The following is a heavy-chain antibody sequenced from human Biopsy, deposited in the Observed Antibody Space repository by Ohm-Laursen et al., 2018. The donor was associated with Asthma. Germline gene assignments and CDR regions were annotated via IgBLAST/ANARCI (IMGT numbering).Heavy chain of an antibody. CDR1: GFTFRNFG. CDR2: ISSDVRE. Sequence: SLRLSCAASGFTFRNFGMHWVRQAPGKGLEWVALISSDVREWYADSVEGRFTISRDNSKYTLDLQMNSLRGDDTAVYYCVRWRSGYPDHYSDFWGLGTLVTVSS. V-gene: IGHV3-30*03. D-gene: IGHD2-21*01. J-gene: IGHJ4*02. CDR3: VRWRSGYPDHYSDF.